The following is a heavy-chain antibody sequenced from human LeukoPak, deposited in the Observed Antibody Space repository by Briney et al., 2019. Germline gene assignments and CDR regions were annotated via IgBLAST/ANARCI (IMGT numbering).Heavy chain of an antibody. CDR3: ARSVGGPRYFDY. CDR2: IYYSGST. CDR1: GGSISSYY. D-gene: IGHD3-16*01. J-gene: IGHJ4*02. Sequence: PSETLSLTCTVSGGSISSYYWSWIRQPPGKGLEWIGSIYYSGSTYYNPSLKSRVTISVDTSKNQFSLKLSSVTAADTAVYYCARSVGGPRYFDYWGQGTLVTVSS. V-gene: IGHV4-59*05.